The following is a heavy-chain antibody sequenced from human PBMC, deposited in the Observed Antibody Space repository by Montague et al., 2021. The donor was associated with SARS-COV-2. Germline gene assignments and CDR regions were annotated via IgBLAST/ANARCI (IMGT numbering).Heavy chain of an antibody. CDR1: GVSVSNRYTH. CDR2: IDYGGSP. J-gene: IGHJ5*02. V-gene: IGHV4-61*01. Sequence: SETLSLTCTVSGVSVSNRYTHWSWIRQSPGKGLEWIGHIDYGGSPNYSPSLHSRVTISLDTSKNQLSLRLNSATAADTAVYYYATYWQGGSGRGSWGQGTLVTVAS. CDR3: ATYWQGGSGRGS. D-gene: IGHD3-10*01.